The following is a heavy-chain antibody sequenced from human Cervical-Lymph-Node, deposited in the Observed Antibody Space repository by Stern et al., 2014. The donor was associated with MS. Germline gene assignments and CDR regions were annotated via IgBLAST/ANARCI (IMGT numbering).Heavy chain of an antibody. CDR3: ARPPPTVTTAGRRY. CDR1: GFTFSDYY. CDR2: ISSSSTI. V-gene: IGHV3-69-1*02. Sequence: EVQLVESGGDLVKPGGSLRLSCAASGFTFSDYYMNWVRQAPGKGLELVSFISSSSTIYYADSVKGRFTISRDNAKNSLYLQMNSLRVEDTAVYYCARPPPTVTTAGRRYWGQGTLVTVSS. D-gene: IGHD4-11*01. J-gene: IGHJ4*02.